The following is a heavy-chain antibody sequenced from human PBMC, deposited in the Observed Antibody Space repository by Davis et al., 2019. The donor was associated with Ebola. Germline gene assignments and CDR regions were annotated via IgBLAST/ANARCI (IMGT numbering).Heavy chain of an antibody. Sequence: ASVKVSCKASGYTFTSYYMHWVRQAPGQGLEWMGIINPSGGSTSYAQKFQGRVTVTWDNSISTAFMEVHSLTSADTSVYYCVRGGYSYGYGLDFWGQGSLVTVTS. V-gene: IGHV1-46*01. D-gene: IGHD5-18*01. CDR1: GYTFTSYY. J-gene: IGHJ4*02. CDR2: INPSGGST. CDR3: VRGGYSYGYGLDF.